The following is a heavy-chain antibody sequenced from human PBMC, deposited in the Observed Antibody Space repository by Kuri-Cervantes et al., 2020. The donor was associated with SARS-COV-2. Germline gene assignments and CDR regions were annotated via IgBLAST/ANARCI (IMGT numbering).Heavy chain of an antibody. CDR2: IIPILGTA. Sequence: SVKVSCKASGGTFSSYAISWVRQAPGQGLEWMGGIIPILGTANYAQKFQGRVTITADESTSTAYMELSSLRSEDTAVYYCALGYWGSGYPRYYYYMDAWGKGTTVTVSS. J-gene: IGHJ6*03. CDR1: GGTFSSYA. CDR3: ALGYWGSGYPRYYYYMDA. V-gene: IGHV1-69*13. D-gene: IGHD3-22*01.